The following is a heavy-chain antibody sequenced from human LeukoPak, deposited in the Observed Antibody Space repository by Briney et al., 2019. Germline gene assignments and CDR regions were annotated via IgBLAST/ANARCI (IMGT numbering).Heavy chain of an antibody. Sequence: SQTLSLTCTVSGGSISSGGYYWSWIRQYPGKGLEWIGYIHYSGSTYYNPSLSSRVTISVDRSTNHFSLKVSSVTAADTAVYYCARHGTTGTNLNWFDPWGQGTLVTVSS. CDR1: GGSISSGGYY. CDR3: ARHGTTGTNLNWFDP. CDR2: IHYSGST. J-gene: IGHJ5*02. D-gene: IGHD1-1*01. V-gene: IGHV4-31*03.